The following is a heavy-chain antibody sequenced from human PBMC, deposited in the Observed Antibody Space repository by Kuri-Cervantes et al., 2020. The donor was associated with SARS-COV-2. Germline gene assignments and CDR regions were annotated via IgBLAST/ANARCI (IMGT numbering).Heavy chain of an antibody. CDR1: GYSISSGYY. CDR3: ARDSRSYYQVLLDHFYYSYMDV. Sequence: SETLSLTCTVSGYSISSGYYWGWIRQPPGKGLEWIGYIYTSGSTNYNPSLKSRVTISVDTSKNQFSLKLNSVTAADTAVYYCARDSRSYYQVLLDHFYYSYMDVWGKGTTVTVSS. J-gene: IGHJ6*03. V-gene: IGHV4-38-2*02. D-gene: IGHD1-26*01. CDR2: IYTSGST.